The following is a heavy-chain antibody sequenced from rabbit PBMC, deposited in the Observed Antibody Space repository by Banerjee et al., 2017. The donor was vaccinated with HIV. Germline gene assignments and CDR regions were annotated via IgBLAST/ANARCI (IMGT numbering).Heavy chain of an antibody. J-gene: IGHJ3*01. D-gene: IGHD6-1*01. CDR3: AGDWRAGGDGYATDL. CDR1: GFSFSSSYY. CDR2: IYAGSSGST. V-gene: IGHV1S40*01. Sequence: QSLEESGGDLVKPGASLTLTCTASGFSFSSSYYMCWVRQAPGKGLEWIACIYAGSSGSTWYAGWAKGRFPISKTSSTTVTLQMASLTAADTATYFCAGDWRAGGDGYATDLWGQGTLVTVS.